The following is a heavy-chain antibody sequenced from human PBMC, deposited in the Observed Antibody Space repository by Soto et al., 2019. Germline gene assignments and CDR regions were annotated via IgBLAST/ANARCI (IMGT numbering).Heavy chain of an antibody. CDR1: GGSFSGYY. D-gene: IGHD6-19*01. Sequence: SETLSLTCTVYGGSFSGYYWSCVRQPPGKGLEWIGEINHRGNTNYDPSLKSRVTISVDTSKNRFSLKLSSVTAADTAVYYCARGSVDYYYGLDVWGQGTTVTVSS. V-gene: IGHV4-34*01. CDR2: INHRGNT. J-gene: IGHJ6*02. CDR3: ARGSVDYYYGLDV.